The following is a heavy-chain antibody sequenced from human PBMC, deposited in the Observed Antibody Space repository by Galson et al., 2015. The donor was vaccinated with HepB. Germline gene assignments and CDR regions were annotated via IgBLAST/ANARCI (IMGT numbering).Heavy chain of an antibody. J-gene: IGHJ4*02. CDR2: ISGSGGST. CDR3: AKVSPYYYDSSGYPDY. V-gene: IGHV3-23*01. CDR1: GFTFSSYA. D-gene: IGHD3-22*01. Sequence: SLRLSCAASGFTFSSYAMSWVRQAPGKGLEWVSAISGSGGSTYYADSVKGRFTISRDNSKNTLYLQMNSLRAEDTAVYYCAKVSPYYYDSSGYPDYWGQGTLVTVSS.